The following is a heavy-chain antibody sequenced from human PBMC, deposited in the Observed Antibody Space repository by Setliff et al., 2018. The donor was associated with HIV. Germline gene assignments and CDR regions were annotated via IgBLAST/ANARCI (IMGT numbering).Heavy chain of an antibody. Sequence: SETLSLTCTVSGGSISTSNWWGWIRQTPGKGLEWIGYIYSSGSTKYNPSLQSRVTMSIDTSKNQFSLRLTSVTAADTAVYYCARRIDDSGSFPDKNWFDTWGQGSLVTVSS. CDR1: GGSISTSNW. J-gene: IGHJ5*02. CDR2: IYSSGST. V-gene: IGHV4-28*01. CDR3: ARRIDDSGSFPDKNWFDT. D-gene: IGHD3-10*01.